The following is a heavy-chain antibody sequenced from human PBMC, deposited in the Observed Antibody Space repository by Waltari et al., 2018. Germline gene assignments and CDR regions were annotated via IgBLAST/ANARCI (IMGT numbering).Heavy chain of an antibody. J-gene: IGHJ3*02. Sequence: SVKGRFTISRDNAKNSLSLQMSSLTAEDTAMYYCARDASRSYCGGDCYTTDAFDIWGQGTVVTVSS. D-gene: IGHD2-21*02. V-gene: IGHV3-21*01. CDR3: ARDASRSYCGGDCYTTDAFDI.